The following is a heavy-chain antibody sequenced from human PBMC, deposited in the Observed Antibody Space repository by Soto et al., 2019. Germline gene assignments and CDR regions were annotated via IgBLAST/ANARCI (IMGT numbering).Heavy chain of an antibody. V-gene: IGHV3-15*07. D-gene: IGHD6-6*01. CDR1: GFTFSNAW. J-gene: IGHJ3*02. CDR3: HATSIFYVIDAFDI. CDR2: IKSKTDGGTT. Sequence: GGSLRLSCAASGFTFSNAWMNWVRQAPAKGLEWVGRIKSKTDGGTTDYAAPVKGRFTISRDDSKNTLYLQMNSLKTEDTAVYYCHATSIFYVIDAFDIWGQGTMVTVSS.